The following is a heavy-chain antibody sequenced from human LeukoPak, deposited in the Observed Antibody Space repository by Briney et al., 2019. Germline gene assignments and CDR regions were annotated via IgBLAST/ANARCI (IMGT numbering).Heavy chain of an antibody. CDR3: ARDQHYYDSSGYYS. CDR2: INPNSGGT. J-gene: IGHJ4*02. Sequence: GASVKVSCKASGYTFTGYYMHWVRQATGQGLEWMGWINPNSGGTNYAQKFQGRVTMTRDTSISTAYMELSRLRSDDTAVYYCARDQHYYDSSGYYSWGQGTLVTVSS. CDR1: GYTFTGYY. V-gene: IGHV1-2*02. D-gene: IGHD3-22*01.